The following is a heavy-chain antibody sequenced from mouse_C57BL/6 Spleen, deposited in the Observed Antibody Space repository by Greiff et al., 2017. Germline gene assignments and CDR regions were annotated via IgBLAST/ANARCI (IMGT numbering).Heavy chain of an antibody. D-gene: IGHD1-1*01. Sequence: QVQLQQPGAELVRPGSSVKLSCKASGYTFTSYWMDWVKQRPGQGLEWIGNIYPSDSETHYNQKFKDKATLTVDKSSSTAYMQLSSLTSEASAVYYCARGTTVVDPEYWGQGTTLTVSS. CDR2: IYPSDSET. CDR3: ARGTTVVDPEY. V-gene: IGHV1-61*01. J-gene: IGHJ2*01. CDR1: GYTFTSYW.